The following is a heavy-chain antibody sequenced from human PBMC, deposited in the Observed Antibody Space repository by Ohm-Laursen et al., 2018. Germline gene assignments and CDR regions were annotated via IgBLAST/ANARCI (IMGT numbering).Heavy chain of an antibody. V-gene: IGHV4-59*08. J-gene: IGHJ5*02. Sequence: SDTLSLTCTVSGGAISNYYWSWTRQPPGKGLEWIGHINYSGNTNYNPSLKSRVTISVDTSKNQFSLKLSSVTAADTAVYYCARQEGYCSSTSCYEVWFDPWGQGTLVTVSS. CDR2: INYSGNT. D-gene: IGHD2-2*01. CDR1: GGAISNYY. CDR3: ARQEGYCSSTSCYEVWFDP.